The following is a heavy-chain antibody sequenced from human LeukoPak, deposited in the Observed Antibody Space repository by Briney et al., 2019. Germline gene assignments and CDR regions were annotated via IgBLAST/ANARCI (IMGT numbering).Heavy chain of an antibody. V-gene: IGHV4-34*01. CDR2: INHSGST. J-gene: IGHJ4*02. CDR3: ARRDYGEDY. Sequence: PSETLSLTCAVYGGSFSGYYWSWIRQPPGKGLEWIGEINHSGSTNYNPSLKSRVTISVDTSKNQFSLKLSSVTAADTAVYYCARRDYGEDYWGQGTLVTVSS. CDR1: GGSFSGYY. D-gene: IGHD4-17*01.